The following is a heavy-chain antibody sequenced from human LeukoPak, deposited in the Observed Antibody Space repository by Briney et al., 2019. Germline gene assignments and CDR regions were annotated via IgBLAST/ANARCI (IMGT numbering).Heavy chain of an antibody. J-gene: IGHJ4*02. V-gene: IGHV4-59*01. CDR1: GGSISSYY. CDR3: ARGRDTAMDNYYFDY. CDR2: IYYSGST. Sequence: SETLSLTCTASGGSISSYYWSWIRQPPGKGLEWIGYIYYSGSTNYNPSLKSRVTISVDTSKNQFSLKLSSVTAADTAVYYCARGRDTAMDNYYFDYWGQGTLVTVSS. D-gene: IGHD5-18*01.